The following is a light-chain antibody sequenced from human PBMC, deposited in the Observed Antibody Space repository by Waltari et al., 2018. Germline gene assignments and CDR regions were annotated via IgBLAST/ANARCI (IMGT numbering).Light chain of an antibody. J-gene: IGKJ3*01. CDR2: GAS. CDR3: QKYSDWPPLT. CDR1: QSVGSN. V-gene: IGKV3-15*01. Sequence: EIVMTQSPATLSLSPGERATLSCRASQSVGSNLAWYQQKPGQAPRLLIYGASSRATGIPPRFRGDGSGTDFTFTISGLQSEDVAVYYCQKYSDWPPLTFGPGTKVEIK.